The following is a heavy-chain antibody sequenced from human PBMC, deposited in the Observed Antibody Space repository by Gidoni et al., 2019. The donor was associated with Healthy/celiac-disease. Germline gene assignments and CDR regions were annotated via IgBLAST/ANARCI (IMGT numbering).Heavy chain of an antibody. V-gene: IGHV3-23*01. CDR2: ISGSSGST. J-gene: IGHJ4*02. CDR1: GRTFSSYP. D-gene: IGHD3-10*01. CDR3: AKTRFPIVRGVIITPLDY. Sequence: EVQLLESGGGLVQYGGSLRRSRAASGRTFSSYPRSWVRQAPGKGLEWVSAISGSSGSTSYAASVKSRFTISRDHSKNTLYLQMNSLRAEDTAVYYCAKTRFPIVRGVIITPLDYWGQGTLVTVSS.